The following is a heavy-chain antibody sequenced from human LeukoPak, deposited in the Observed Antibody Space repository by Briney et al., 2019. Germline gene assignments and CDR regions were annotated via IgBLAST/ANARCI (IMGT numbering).Heavy chain of an antibody. J-gene: IGHJ5*02. Sequence: SETLSPTCTVSGGSISSYYWSWIRQPPGKGLEWIGYIYYSGSTNYNPPLKSRVTISVDTSKNQFSLKLSSVTAADTAVYYCARLRPKGVLRYFDWLFPGGWFGPWGQGTLVTVSS. V-gene: IGHV4-59*01. CDR2: IYYSGST. D-gene: IGHD3-9*01. CDR3: ARLRPKGVLRYFDWLFPGGWFGP. CDR1: GGSISSYY.